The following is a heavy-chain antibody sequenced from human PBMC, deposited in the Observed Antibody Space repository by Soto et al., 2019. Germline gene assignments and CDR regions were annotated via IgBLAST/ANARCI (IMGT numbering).Heavy chain of an antibody. CDR2: NNAGNGNT. J-gene: IGHJ6*02. D-gene: IGHD4-4*01. V-gene: IGHV1-3*01. CDR3: ASSYSNYALIDYYYYGMDV. Sequence: QVQLVQSGAEVKKPGASVKVSCKACGYTFTSYAMHWVRQAPGQRLEWMGWNNAGNGNTKYSHKFQGRVTITRDTSARIAYMELSSLRSEDTAVYYCASSYSNYALIDYYYYGMDVWGQGTTVTVSS. CDR1: GYTFTSYA.